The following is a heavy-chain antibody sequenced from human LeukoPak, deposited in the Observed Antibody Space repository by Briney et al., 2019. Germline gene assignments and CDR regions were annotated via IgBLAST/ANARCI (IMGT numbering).Heavy chain of an antibody. D-gene: IGHD5-12*01. CDR1: GYTFTSYG. CDR2: ISAYNGNT. Sequence: ASVKVSCKASGYTFTSYGISWVRQAPGQGLEWMGWISAYNGNTNYAQKLQGRVTMTADTSTSTAYMELRSLRSDDTAVYYCARVVDRGYSYYYYMDVWGKGTTVTVSS. CDR3: ARVVDRGYSYYYYMDV. V-gene: IGHV1-18*01. J-gene: IGHJ6*03.